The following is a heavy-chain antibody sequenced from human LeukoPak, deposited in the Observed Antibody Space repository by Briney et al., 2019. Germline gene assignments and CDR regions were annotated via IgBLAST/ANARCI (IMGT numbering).Heavy chain of an antibody. CDR3: AKDFGGSLDY. J-gene: IGHJ4*02. CDR1: GFTFSSYG. Sequence: GGSLRLSCAASGFTFSSYGMHWVRQAPGKGLEWVAVIWYDGSDKYYADSVKGRFTISRDNSKNTLYLQMNSLRAEDTAVYYCAKDFGGSLDYWGQGTLVTVSS. V-gene: IGHV3-33*06. CDR2: IWYDGSDK. D-gene: IGHD1-26*01.